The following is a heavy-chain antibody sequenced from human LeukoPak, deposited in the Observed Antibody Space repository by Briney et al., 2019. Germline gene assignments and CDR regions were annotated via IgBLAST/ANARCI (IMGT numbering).Heavy chain of an antibody. CDR1: GGSIRSGDFY. D-gene: IGHD1-26*01. CDR3: ARETYSGTQRGFDY. Sequence: SQTLSLTCTVSGGSIRSGDFYWSWIRQPPGKGLEWIGYIYYSGSTNYKPSLKSRVTISKDTSENQFSLKLSSVTAADTAVYCARETYSGTQRGFDYWGQGTLVTVSS. CDR2: IYYSGST. V-gene: IGHV4-30-4*01. J-gene: IGHJ4*02.